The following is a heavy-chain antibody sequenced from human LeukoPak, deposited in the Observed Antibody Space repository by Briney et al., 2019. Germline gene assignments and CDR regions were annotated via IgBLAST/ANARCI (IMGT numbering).Heavy chain of an antibody. CDR1: GGSISSSSYY. D-gene: IGHD4-23*01. CDR2: IYYSGSI. V-gene: IGHV4-39*01. J-gene: IGHJ4*02. Sequence: PSETLSLTCTVSGGSISSSSYYWGWIRQPPGKGLEWIGSIYYSGSIYYNPSLKSRVTISVDTSKNQFSLKLSSVTAADTAVYYCARHYHYGGPHYFDYWGQGTLVTVSS. CDR3: ARHYHYGGPHYFDY.